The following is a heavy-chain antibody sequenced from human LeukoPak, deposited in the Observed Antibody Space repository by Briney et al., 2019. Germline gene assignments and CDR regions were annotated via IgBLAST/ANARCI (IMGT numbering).Heavy chain of an antibody. V-gene: IGHV4-39*01. CDR3: ARTYNTYGATDAFDI. D-gene: IGHD1-1*01. Sequence: SETLSLTCTVSGGSISTSSYYWGWIRQPPGKGLEWIGSMYYGGTTYSNPSLKSRVSISVDTSKNQFSLKLSSVTAADTAVYYCARTYNTYGATDAFDIWGQGTMVTVSS. J-gene: IGHJ3*02. CDR1: GGSISTSSYY. CDR2: MYYGGTT.